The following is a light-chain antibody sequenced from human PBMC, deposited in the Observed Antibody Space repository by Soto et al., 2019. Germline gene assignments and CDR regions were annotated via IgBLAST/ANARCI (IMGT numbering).Light chain of an antibody. CDR1: ISNIGAGYG. V-gene: IGLV1-40*01. CDR2: GNS. Sequence: QSVLTQPPAVSGAPGQRVTISCTGSISNIGAGYGVHWYQQLPGTAPKLLIYGNSNRPSGVPDRFSGSKSGTSASLAITGLQAEDEADYYCQSYDSSLSGYVFGTGTKLTVL. J-gene: IGLJ1*01. CDR3: QSYDSSLSGYV.